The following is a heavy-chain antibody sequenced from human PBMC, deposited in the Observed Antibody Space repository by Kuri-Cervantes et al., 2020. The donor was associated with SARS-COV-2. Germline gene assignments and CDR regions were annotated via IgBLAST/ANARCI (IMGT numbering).Heavy chain of an antibody. V-gene: IGHV3-23*01. CDR1: GFTFSSYA. CDR3: AKDESAITVVSNAYFQH. CDR2: ISGSGTST. Sequence: GESLKISCAPSGFTFSSYAVSWVRQAPGKGLEWVSSISGSGTSTYYADSARGRFIISRDNSKNTLYLQMNSLRAEDTAVYYCAKDESAITVVSNAYFQHWGQGTLVTVSS. J-gene: IGHJ1*01. D-gene: IGHD6-19*01.